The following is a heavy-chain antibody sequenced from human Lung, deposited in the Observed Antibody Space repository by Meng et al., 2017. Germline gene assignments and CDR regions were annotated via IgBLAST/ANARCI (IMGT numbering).Heavy chain of an antibody. D-gene: IGHD6-19*01. Sequence: SLKTPCPVSGFPGSETYMTWVRQAPGKGQEWVSLIQSGSRTYYADSVRGRFTIARDSSQYTLSLQMNSVRADDTDVYFCARGIGSGLYFYYFDYWGQGTVVTVSS. CDR2: IQSGSRT. CDR1: GFPGSETY. J-gene: IGHJ4*02. V-gene: IGHV3-66*02. CDR3: ARGIGSGLYFYYFDY.